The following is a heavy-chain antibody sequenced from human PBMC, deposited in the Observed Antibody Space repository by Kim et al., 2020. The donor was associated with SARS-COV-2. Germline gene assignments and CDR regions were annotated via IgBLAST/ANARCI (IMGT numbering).Heavy chain of an antibody. V-gene: IGHV4-39*02. D-gene: IGHD5-12*01. CDR3: ARLRSGVGWFDP. J-gene: IGHJ5*02. Sequence: YPPSLKSRVTISVDTSNNHFSLRLSSVTAADTAVYYCARLRSGVGWFDPWGQGTLVTVSS.